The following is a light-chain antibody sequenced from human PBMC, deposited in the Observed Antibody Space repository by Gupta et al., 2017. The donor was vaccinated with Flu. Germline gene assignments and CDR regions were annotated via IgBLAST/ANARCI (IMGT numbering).Light chain of an antibody. CDR1: TSHPHRAGSNH. J-gene: IGKJ2*01. V-gene: IGKV2-28*01. Sequence: SRAAASRDCRSSTSHPHRAGSNHLKWYLQKPGQAPQLLIFEASNLETGVPERFSGSGSGTDFTLTISRVKAEDIGTYYCIQYVQTPHTFGEGTKVEIK. CDR3: IQYVQTPHT. CDR2: EAS.